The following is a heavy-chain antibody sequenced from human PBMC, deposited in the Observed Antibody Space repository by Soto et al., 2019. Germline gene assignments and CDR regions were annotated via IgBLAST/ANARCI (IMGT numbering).Heavy chain of an antibody. CDR3: ASVADY. V-gene: IGHV3-30*03. J-gene: IGHJ4*02. Sequence: ESGGGVVEPGRSLRLSCVASGFTINRFGMEWVRQAPGKGLEWVALISSDGRNEYYSDSVKGRFTISRDMSKNTVYLQMNSLRVEDTAVYYCASVADYWGQGTRVTVSS. D-gene: IGHD2-21*01. CDR1: GFTINRFG. CDR2: ISSDGRNE.